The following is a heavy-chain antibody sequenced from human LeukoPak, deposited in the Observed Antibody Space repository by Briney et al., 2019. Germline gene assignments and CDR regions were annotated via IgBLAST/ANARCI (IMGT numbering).Heavy chain of an antibody. V-gene: IGHV1-2*02. D-gene: IGHD6-19*01. CDR3: AREKRVAGSRGGFDP. CDR1: GYTFTGYY. Sequence: ASVKVSCKASGYTFTGYYMHWVRQAPGQGLEWMGWINPNSGGTNFAQKCQGRVTMTRDTSISTAYMELSRLRSDDTAVYYCAREKRVAGSRGGFDPWGQGTLVTVSS. J-gene: IGHJ5*02. CDR2: INPNSGGT.